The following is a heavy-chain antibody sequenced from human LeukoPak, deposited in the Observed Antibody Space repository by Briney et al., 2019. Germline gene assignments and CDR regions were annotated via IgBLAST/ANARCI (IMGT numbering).Heavy chain of an antibody. J-gene: IGHJ4*02. Sequence: GGSLRLSCAASGFTFSSYGMHWVRQAPGKGLEWVAVISYDGSNKYYADSVKGRFTISRDNSKNTLYLQMDSLRAEDTAVYYCAKEDYRYYGSGSYLDYWGQGTLVTVSS. D-gene: IGHD3-10*01. CDR3: AKEDYRYYGSGSYLDY. CDR1: GFTFSSYG. CDR2: ISYDGSNK. V-gene: IGHV3-30*18.